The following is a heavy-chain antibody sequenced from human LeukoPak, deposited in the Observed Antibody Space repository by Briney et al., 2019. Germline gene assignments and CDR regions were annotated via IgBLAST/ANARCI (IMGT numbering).Heavy chain of an antibody. CDR2: INGDGRNI. CDR3: TRDLMDYDVSTGLHHYYMDV. CDR1: GFTFSSYS. J-gene: IGHJ6*02. Sequence: GGSLRLSCAASGFTFSSYSMNWVRQDPRKGLVWVSRINGDGRNINYADSVRGRFTISRDNAKNTLYLQMNTLRVEDTAVYYCTRDLMDYDVSTGLHHYYMDVWGQGTTVTVSS. D-gene: IGHD3-9*01. V-gene: IGHV3-74*01.